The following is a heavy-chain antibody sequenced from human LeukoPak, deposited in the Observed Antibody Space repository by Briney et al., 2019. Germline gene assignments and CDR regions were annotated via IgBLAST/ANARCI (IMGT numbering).Heavy chain of an antibody. CDR3: ARRYDFLTVYIDY. V-gene: IGHV5-10-1*01. Sequence: PGESLRISCKGSGYSFTSYWISWVRQMPGKGLEWMGRIDPSDSYTNYSPSFQGHVTISADKSISTAYLQWSSLKASDTALYYWARRYDFLTVYIDYGGQGPRVTVPS. D-gene: IGHD3-9*01. J-gene: IGHJ4*02. CDR2: IDPSDSYT. CDR1: GYSFTSYW.